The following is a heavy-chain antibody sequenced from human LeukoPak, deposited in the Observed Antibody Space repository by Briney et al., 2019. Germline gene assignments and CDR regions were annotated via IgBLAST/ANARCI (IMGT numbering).Heavy chain of an antibody. CDR1: GGSISSSSYY. V-gene: IGHV4-39*07. J-gene: IGHJ5*02. D-gene: IGHD2-2*01. Sequence: SETLSLTCTVSGGSISSSSYYWGWVRQPPGKGLEWIGSIYYSGITYYNPSLKSRVTISVDTSKNQFSLKLSSVTAADTAVYYCARGISSCSSTSCYFSPISRRVWFDPWGQGTLVTVSS. CDR2: IYYSGIT. CDR3: ARGISSCSSTSCYFSPISRRVWFDP.